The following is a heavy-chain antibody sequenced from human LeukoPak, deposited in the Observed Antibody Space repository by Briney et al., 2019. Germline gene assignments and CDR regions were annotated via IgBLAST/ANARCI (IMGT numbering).Heavy chain of an antibody. J-gene: IGHJ3*02. CDR3: ARQPSDSSGYLDAFDI. D-gene: IGHD3-22*01. CDR1: GYSFTSYW. Sequence: GESLKISCKGSGYSFTSYWIGWVRQMPGKGLEWMGIIYPGDSDTRYSPSFQGQVTISADKSISTAYLQWSSLKASDTAMYYCARQPSDSSGYLDAFDIWGQGTMVTASS. CDR2: IYPGDSDT. V-gene: IGHV5-51*01.